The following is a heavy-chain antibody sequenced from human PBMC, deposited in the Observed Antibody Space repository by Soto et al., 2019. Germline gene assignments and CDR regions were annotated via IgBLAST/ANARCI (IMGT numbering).Heavy chain of an antibody. V-gene: IGHV4-30-2*01. D-gene: IGHD3-22*01. CDR2: IYHSGST. Sequence: QLQLQESGSGLVKPSQTLSLTCAVSGGSISSGGYSWSWIRQPPGKGLEWIWYIYHSGSTYYNPSLTSRVTISVDRSKNQFSLKLSSVTAADTAVYYCARNYYDSSGDYSPVTLDHWGHGTLVTVSS. CDR3: ARNYYDSSGDYSPVTLDH. J-gene: IGHJ4*01. CDR1: GGSISSGGYS.